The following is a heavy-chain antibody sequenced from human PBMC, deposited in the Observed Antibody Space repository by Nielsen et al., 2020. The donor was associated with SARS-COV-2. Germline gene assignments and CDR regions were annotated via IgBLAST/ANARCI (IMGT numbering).Heavy chain of an antibody. CDR2: IDHSGRT. CDR3: ARGGRITFGGADDAFDI. D-gene: IGHD3-16*01. J-gene: IGHJ3*02. Sequence: SDTLSLTFAASGGSISSGGYSGSWIRQPPGKGLARIGYIDHSGRTYYNPSLKSRVTISVDRSKNQLSLKLSSVTAADTAVYYCARGGRITFGGADDAFDIWGQGTMVTVSS. V-gene: IGHV4-30-2*01. CDR1: GGSISSGGYS.